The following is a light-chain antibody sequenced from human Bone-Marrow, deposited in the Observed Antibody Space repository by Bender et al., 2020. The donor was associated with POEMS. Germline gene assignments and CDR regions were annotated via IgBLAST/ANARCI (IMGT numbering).Light chain of an antibody. V-gene: IGLV1-44*01. J-gene: IGLJ3*02. CDR2: RDY. Sequence: QSVLAQPPSASGTPGQRVTISCSGSSSNIGRNYVYWYQQLPGTAPKLLIYRDYQRPSGVPDRFSGSRSGTSASLAISGLQSEDEADYYCAVWDDSLNGWVFGGGTKLTVL. CDR1: SSNIGRNY. CDR3: AVWDDSLNGWV.